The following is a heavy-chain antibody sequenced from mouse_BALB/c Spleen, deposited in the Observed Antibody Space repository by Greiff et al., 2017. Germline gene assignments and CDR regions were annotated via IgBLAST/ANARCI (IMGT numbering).Heavy chain of an antibody. V-gene: IGHV1S56*01. D-gene: IGHD2-1*01. Sequence: QVQLKESGPELVKPGASVRISCKASGYTFTSYYIHWVKQRPGQGLEWIGWIYPGNVNTKYNEKFKGKATLTADKSSSTAYMQLSSLTSEDSAVYFCARNGNYVHYYAMDYWGQGTSVTVSS. CDR1: GYTFTSYY. J-gene: IGHJ4*01. CDR2: IYPGNVNT. CDR3: ARNGNYVHYYAMDY.